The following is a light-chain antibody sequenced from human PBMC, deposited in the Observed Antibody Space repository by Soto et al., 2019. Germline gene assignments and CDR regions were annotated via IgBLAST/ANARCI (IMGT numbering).Light chain of an antibody. CDR2: GAS. CDR1: QTISTY. Sequence: DIQMTQSPSSLSASVGDRVTISCRASQTISTYLNWYQKKPGNAPKLLIFGASSLHSGVPSRFGGRGSGTDFTLTISDLQPEDFATYFCHQSYETPHTFGGGTNVDI. CDR3: HQSYETPHT. V-gene: IGKV1-39*01. J-gene: IGKJ4*01.